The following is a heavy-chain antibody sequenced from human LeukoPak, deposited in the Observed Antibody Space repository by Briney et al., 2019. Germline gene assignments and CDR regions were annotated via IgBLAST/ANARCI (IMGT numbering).Heavy chain of an antibody. Sequence: PGRSLRLSCAASGFTFSSYGMHWVRRAPGKGLEWVAAISNDGSNKYYAESVNGRFTISRDNSKNTLYLLVNALRGDDTAVYYCAKEMGSRSSLFYFDYWGQGTLLTVSS. CDR1: GFTFSSYG. CDR2: ISNDGSNK. J-gene: IGHJ4*02. D-gene: IGHD3-10*01. CDR3: AKEMGSRSSLFYFDY. V-gene: IGHV3-30*18.